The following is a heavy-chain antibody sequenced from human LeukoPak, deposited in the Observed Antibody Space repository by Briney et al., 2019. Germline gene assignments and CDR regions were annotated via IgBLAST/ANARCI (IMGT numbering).Heavy chain of an antibody. Sequence: SETLSLTCTVSGGSISSYYWSWLRQPPGKGLEWIGYIYYSGSTNYNPSLKSRVTISVDTSKNHFSLKLSSVTAADTAVYYCARDEWNGYYYMDVWGKGTTVTVSS. CDR1: GGSISSYY. CDR3: ARDEWNGYYYMDV. CDR2: IYYSGST. J-gene: IGHJ6*03. V-gene: IGHV4-59*01. D-gene: IGHD2-8*01.